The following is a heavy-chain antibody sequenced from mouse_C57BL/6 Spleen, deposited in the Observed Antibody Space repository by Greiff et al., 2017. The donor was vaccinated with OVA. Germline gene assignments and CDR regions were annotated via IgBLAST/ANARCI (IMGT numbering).Heavy chain of an antibody. CDR1: GYSITSGYY. Sequence: EVKLQESGPGLVKPSQSLSLTCSVTGYSITSGYYWNWIRQFPGNKLEWMGYISYDGSNNYNPSLKNRISITRDTSKNQFFLKLNSVTTEDTATYYCARGHGGDYWGQGTSVTVSS. J-gene: IGHJ4*01. CDR3: ARGHGGDY. V-gene: IGHV3-6*01. CDR2: ISYDGSN.